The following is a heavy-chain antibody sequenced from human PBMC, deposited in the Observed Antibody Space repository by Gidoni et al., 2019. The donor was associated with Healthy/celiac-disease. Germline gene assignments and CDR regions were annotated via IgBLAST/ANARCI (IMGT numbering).Heavy chain of an antibody. D-gene: IGHD3-16*02. J-gene: IGHJ5*02. CDR1: GYTFTSYG. CDR3: ARAVITFGGVIVPPYWFDP. V-gene: IGHV1-18*01. CDR2: ISAYNGNT. Sequence: QVQLVQSGAEVKKPGASAKVSCKASGYTFTSYGISWVRQAPGQGLEWMGWISAYNGNTNYAQKLQGRVTMTTDTSTSTAYMELRSLRSDDTAVYYCARAVITFGGVIVPPYWFDPWGQGTLVTVSS.